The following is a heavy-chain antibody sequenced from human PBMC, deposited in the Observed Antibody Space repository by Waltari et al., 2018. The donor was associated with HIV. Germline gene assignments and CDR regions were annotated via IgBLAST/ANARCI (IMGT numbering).Heavy chain of an antibody. CDR3: SRLILGTTSRYFAA. CDR1: VGSLKHPAHY. D-gene: IGHD1-26*01. J-gene: IGHJ2*01. V-gene: IGHV4-39*02. CDR2: SYSPGNT. Sequence: QVQLQESGPGLVKPSETLSLVCSVSVGSLKHPAHYLAWIWQPPGKGFEWIGTSYSPGNTNYKTSSNSSLQIRITISTDTSKTHFSRRLPSVTDTATAVYFCSRLILGTTSRYFAAWGRGTLVTVSS.